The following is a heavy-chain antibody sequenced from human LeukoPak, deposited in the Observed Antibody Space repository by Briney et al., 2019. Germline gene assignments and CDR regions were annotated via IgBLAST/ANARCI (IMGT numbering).Heavy chain of an antibody. CDR3: AGKPNSLYYLDH. Sequence: SQTLSLTCSVSGGSISSIDCYWSWVRQHPGKGLEWIGYTHHRGLTYYNPSLKNRVTISVDTSANQVSLKLSSVTAADPAVYLRAGKPNSLYYLDHWGQGALVTVSS. V-gene: IGHV4-31*03. D-gene: IGHD2/OR15-2a*01. CDR2: THHRGLT. J-gene: IGHJ4*02. CDR1: GGSISSIDCY.